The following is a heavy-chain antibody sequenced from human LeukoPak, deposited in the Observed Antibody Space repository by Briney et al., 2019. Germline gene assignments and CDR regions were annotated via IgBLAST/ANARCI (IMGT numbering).Heavy chain of an antibody. Sequence: GGSLRLSCAASGLTFSSYGMHWVRQAPGKGLEWVAVIWYDGSNKYYADSVKGRFTISRDNAKNSLYLQMNSLRAEDTALYYCARSIVVPAAISGAFDIWGQGTIVTVSS. D-gene: IGHD2-2*01. CDR1: GLTFSSYG. CDR2: IWYDGSNK. V-gene: IGHV3-33*01. J-gene: IGHJ3*02. CDR3: ARSIVVPAAISGAFDI.